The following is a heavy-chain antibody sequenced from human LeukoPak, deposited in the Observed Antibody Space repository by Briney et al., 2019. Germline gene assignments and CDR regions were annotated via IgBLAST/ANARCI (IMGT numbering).Heavy chain of an antibody. CDR2: TSGSDGTT. J-gene: IGHJ4*02. V-gene: IGHV3-23*01. CDR3: AKDWHGSGYSYFDY. D-gene: IGHD3-22*01. Sequence: PGGSLRLSCAASGFTFSSYAMSWVRQAPGKGLEWVSATSGSDGTTYYADSVKGRFTISRDNSKNTLYLQINNLSAEDAAVYYCAKDWHGSGYSYFDYWGQGTQVAVSS. CDR1: GFTFSSYA.